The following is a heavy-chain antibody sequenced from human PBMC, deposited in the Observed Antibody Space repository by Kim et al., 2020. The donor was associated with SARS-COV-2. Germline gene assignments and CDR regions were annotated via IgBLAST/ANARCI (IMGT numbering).Heavy chain of an antibody. V-gene: IGHV3-9*01. CDR3: GSDYFGSFDY. J-gene: IGHJ4*02. Sequence: SMEDAESVKGRFTTSRDNATNTLYLQMNSLRMEDTAFYYCGSDYFGSFDYWGRGTLVTVSS. CDR2: SM. D-gene: IGHD3-9*01.